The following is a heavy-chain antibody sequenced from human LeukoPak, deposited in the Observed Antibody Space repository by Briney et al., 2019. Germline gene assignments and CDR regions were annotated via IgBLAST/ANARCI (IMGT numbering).Heavy chain of an antibody. D-gene: IGHD4-23*01. CDR2: IYSRGST. CDR1: GGSISSGGYY. CDR3: ARDYDDGNAFDY. Sequence: SQTLSLTCTVSGGSISSGGYYWSWIRQPPGKGLEWIGYIYSRGSTYYNPSLKSRVTISVDASKNQFSLNLSSVTAADTAVYYCARDYDDGNAFDYWGQGTLVTVSS. J-gene: IGHJ4*02. V-gene: IGHV4-30-4*08.